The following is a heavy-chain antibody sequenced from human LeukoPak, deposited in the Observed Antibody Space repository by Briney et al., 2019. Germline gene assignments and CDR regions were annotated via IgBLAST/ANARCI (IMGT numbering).Heavy chain of an antibody. D-gene: IGHD3-10*01. V-gene: IGHV3-23*01. CDR2: ISGSGAKA. CDR3: AKDPMWFGEGDYKYYMDV. J-gene: IGHJ6*03. CDR1: KFTFSTSA. Sequence: GGSLRLSCAAPKFTFSTSALSWVRQAPGRGLEWVSGISGSGAKAYYSDSVKGRFTISRDNSKSILYLQMNSLRVEDTALYYCAKDPMWFGEGDYKYYMDVWGKGTTVTVSS.